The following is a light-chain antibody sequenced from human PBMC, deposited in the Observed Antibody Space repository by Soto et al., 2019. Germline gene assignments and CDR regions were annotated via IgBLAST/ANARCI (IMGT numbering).Light chain of an antibody. CDR2: AAS. J-gene: IGKJ1*01. V-gene: IGKV1-6*01. CDR3: LQDYAYPWT. Sequence: AIQMTQSPSSLSASVGDRVTVTCRASQGVGNDLGWYQHKPGKAPKLLIFAASTLQTGVPSRFSGSGSGTDFTLTISGLQAEDAATYYCLQDYAYPWTFGQAITAAVK. CDR1: QGVGND.